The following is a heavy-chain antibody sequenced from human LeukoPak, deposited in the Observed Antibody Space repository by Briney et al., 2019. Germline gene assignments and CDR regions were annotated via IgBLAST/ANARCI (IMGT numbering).Heavy chain of an antibody. CDR3: ARDLCSGGSCYTNIDY. D-gene: IGHD2-15*01. CDR1: GFTFSGYS. Sequence: GGSLRLSCAASGFTFSGYSMSWVRQAPGKGLEWVSSISSSSSYMYYADSVKGRFTISRDNAKNSLYLQMNSLRAEDTAVYYCARDLCSGGSCYTNIDYWGQGTLVTVSS. V-gene: IGHV3-21*01. CDR2: ISSSSSYM. J-gene: IGHJ4*02.